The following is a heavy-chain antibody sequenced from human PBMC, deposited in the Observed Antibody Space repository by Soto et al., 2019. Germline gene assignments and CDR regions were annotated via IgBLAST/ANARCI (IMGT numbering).Heavy chain of an antibody. V-gene: IGHV3-21*01. J-gene: IGHJ4*02. Sequence: EVQLVESGGGLVKPGGSLRLSCAASGFTSSTYSMNWVRQAPGKGPEWVSSISSSGNYIYYSDSVKGRFSISSDYAKSSVSLRMNCLRVEDRAGYCCARHARDGSGWSIDHWGQGTVVTVSS. CDR3: ARHARDGSGWSIDH. CDR1: GFTSSTYS. D-gene: IGHD6-19*01. CDR2: ISSSGNYI.